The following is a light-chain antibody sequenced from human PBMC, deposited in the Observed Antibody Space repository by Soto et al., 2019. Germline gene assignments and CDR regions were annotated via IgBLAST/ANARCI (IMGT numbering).Light chain of an antibody. J-gene: IGKJ1*01. CDR1: QRVSSNY. CDR2: GAS. V-gene: IGKV3-20*01. Sequence: VLTQSPGTLSLSPGERATLSCRASQRVSSNYLAWYQQKPGQAPRLLISGASSRAAGIPDKFSGSGSGTDFTLTISRLEPEDFAVYYCQQYGDSPWTFGQGTKVDIK. CDR3: QQYGDSPWT.